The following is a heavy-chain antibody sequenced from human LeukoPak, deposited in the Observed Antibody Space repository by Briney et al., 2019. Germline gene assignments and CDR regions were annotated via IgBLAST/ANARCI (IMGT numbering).Heavy chain of an antibody. Sequence: SVKVSCKASGGTFSSYAISWVRQAPGQGLEWMGGIIPIFGTANYAQKFQGRVTITTDESTSTAYMELSSLRSEDTAVYYCARGDEYSSSSFDYWGQGTLVTVSS. D-gene: IGHD6-6*01. CDR2: IIPIFGTA. CDR3: ARGDEYSSSSFDY. J-gene: IGHJ4*02. V-gene: IGHV1-69*05. CDR1: GGTFSSYA.